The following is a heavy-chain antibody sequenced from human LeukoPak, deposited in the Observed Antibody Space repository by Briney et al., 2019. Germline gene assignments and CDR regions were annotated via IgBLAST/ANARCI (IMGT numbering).Heavy chain of an antibody. Sequence: PSETLSLTCTVSGGSISSSSYYWGWIRQPPGKGLEWIGSIYYSGSTYYNPSLKSRVTISVDTSKSQFSLKLSSVTAADTAVYYCARHSRFGRRGDYWGQGTLVTVSS. V-gene: IGHV4-39*01. D-gene: IGHD3-10*01. CDR3: ARHSRFGRRGDY. CDR2: IYYSGST. J-gene: IGHJ4*02. CDR1: GGSISSSSYY.